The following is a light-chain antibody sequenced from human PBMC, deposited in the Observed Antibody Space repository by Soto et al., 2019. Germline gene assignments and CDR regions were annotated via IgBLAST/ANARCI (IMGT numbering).Light chain of an antibody. CDR3: SSYTFTSTLYV. CDR1: SSDVGSYNL. V-gene: IGLV2-14*02. CDR2: EVT. Sequence: QSALTQPASVSGSPGQSITISCTGTSSDVGSYNLVSWYQQHPGKAPKLMIYEVTKRPSGVSSRFSGSKSGNTASMTISGLQAEDEADYYCSSYTFTSTLYVFGTGTKLTVL. J-gene: IGLJ1*01.